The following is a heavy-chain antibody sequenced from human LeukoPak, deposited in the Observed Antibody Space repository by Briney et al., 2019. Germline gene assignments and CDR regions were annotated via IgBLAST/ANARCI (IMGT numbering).Heavy chain of an antibody. Sequence: PSETLSLTCTVSGYSISSGYYWGWIRQPPGKGLEWIGNIYHSGSTYYNPSLKSRVTISVDTSKNQFSLKLSSVTAADTAVYYCARAGWGNYDYWGQGTLVTVSS. CDR2: IYHSGST. J-gene: IGHJ4*02. V-gene: IGHV4-38-2*02. D-gene: IGHD1-7*01. CDR3: ARAGWGNYDY. CDR1: GYSISSGYY.